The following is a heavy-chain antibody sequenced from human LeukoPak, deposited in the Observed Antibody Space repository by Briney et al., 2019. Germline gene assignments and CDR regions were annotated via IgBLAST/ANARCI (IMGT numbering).Heavy chain of an antibody. Sequence: GGSLRLSCAASGFTFSSYGIHWVHQPPGKGLEWVAFIRFDGSHKYYADSVKGRFIISRDNSKNTMFLQMNDLGAEDTGVYYCAKKDLPTGSYTPFDHWGRGTLVTVSS. CDR2: IRFDGSHK. D-gene: IGHD1-26*01. J-gene: IGHJ4*02. V-gene: IGHV3-30*02. CDR3: AKKDLPTGSYTPFDH. CDR1: GFTFSSYG.